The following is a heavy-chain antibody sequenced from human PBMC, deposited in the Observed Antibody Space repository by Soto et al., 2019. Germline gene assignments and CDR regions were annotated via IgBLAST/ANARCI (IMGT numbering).Heavy chain of an antibody. CDR1: GNTFTSYG. CDR2: ISAYNGNT. Sequence: ASGQVSCKASGNTFTSYGISWVRQAPGQGLEWMGWISAYNGNTNYAQKLQGRVTMTTDTSTSTAYMELRSLRSDDTAVYYCARAAWNDVRWFDPWGQGTLVTVSS. CDR3: ARAAWNDVRWFDP. D-gene: IGHD1-1*01. V-gene: IGHV1-18*01. J-gene: IGHJ5*02.